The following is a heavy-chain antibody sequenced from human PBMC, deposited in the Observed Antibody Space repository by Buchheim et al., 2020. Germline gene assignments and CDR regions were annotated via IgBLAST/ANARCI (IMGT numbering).Heavy chain of an antibody. D-gene: IGHD5-18*01. Sequence: EVQLVESGGGLVKPGGSLRLSCAASGFTFSSYSMNWVRQAPGKGLEWVSSISSSSYIYYADSVKGRFTISRDNAKNSLYLQMNSLRAEDTAVYYCARDTRNSYGPTYYYYYGMDVWGQGTT. CDR1: GFTFSSYS. J-gene: IGHJ6*02. V-gene: IGHV3-21*01. CDR3: ARDTRNSYGPTYYYYYGMDV. CDR2: ISSSSYI.